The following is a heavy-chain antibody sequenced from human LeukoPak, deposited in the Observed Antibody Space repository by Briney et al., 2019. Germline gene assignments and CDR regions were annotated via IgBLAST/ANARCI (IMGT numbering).Heavy chain of an antibody. J-gene: IGHJ4*02. CDR3: TTYPIVGGTIVDY. D-gene: IGHD1-26*01. CDR2: IKSNTDGGTT. CDR1: GLIHSNVC. V-gene: IGHV3-15*01. Sequence: GRPLRLSCAASGLIHSNVCMSWVRQARGKGLECVGRIKSNTDGGTTDYAVPVKGRFTISRDASKNTLYLQMNSLKTEDTAVYYCTTYPIVGGTIVDYWGQGTLVTVSS.